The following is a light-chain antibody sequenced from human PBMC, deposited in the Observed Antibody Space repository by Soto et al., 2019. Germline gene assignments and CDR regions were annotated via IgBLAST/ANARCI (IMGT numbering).Light chain of an antibody. CDR3: QQYNNWSIT. Sequence: EVVLTQPPATLSVSPGERAALSFGASQSVNSDLAWYQQKPGQAPRLLIFGASTRATGIPARFSGSGSGTEFTLTISSLQSEDFAVYFCQQYNNWSITFGQGTRLEIK. J-gene: IGKJ5*01. CDR2: GAS. CDR1: QSVNSD. V-gene: IGKV3-15*01.